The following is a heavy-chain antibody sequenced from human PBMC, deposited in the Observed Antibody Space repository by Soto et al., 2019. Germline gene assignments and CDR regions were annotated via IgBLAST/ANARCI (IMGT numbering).Heavy chain of an antibody. CDR1: GYTFTNYG. J-gene: IGHJ4*02. CDR2: ISADTGHT. V-gene: IGHV1-18*01. Sequence: QVQLVQSGAEVKKPGASVKVSCKAFGYTFTNYGITWVRQAPGQGLEWMGWISADTGHTNYAQNLQGRVTMTPDTSTSTAYMELRSLRSDDTAVYYCARRGVLPDHWGQGTLVTVSS. D-gene: IGHD3-10*01. CDR3: ARRGVLPDH.